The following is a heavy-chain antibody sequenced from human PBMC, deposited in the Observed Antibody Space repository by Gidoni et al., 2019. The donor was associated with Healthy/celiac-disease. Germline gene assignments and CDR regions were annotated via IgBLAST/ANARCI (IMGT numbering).Heavy chain of an antibody. J-gene: IGHJ6*02. CDR3: ARDRGYDSYYYYGMDV. D-gene: IGHD5-12*01. V-gene: IGHV3-21*02. Sequence: EVQLVESGGGLVKPGGSLRLYCPASAFTLRIYSMNWVPQAPGKGLAWVSSISSSSSYIYYADSVKGRVTISRDNAKNSLYLQMNSLRAEDTAVYYCARDRGYDSYYYYGMDVWGQGTTVTVSS. CDR2: ISSSSSYI. CDR1: AFTLRIYS.